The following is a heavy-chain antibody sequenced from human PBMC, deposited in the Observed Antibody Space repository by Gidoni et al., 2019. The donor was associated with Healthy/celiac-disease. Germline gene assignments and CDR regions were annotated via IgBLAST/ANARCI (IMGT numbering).Heavy chain of an antibody. J-gene: IGHJ4*02. CDR3: ARGSYTGTTYYFDY. D-gene: IGHD1-1*01. V-gene: IGHV3-66*01. Sequence: EVQLVASGGGLVQPGGSLRLSCAASGFTVSSNYMSWVRQAPGKGLEWVSVIYSGGSTYYADSVKGRFTISRDNSKNTLYLQMNSLRAEDTAVYYCARGSYTGTTYYFDYWGQGTLVTVSS. CDR1: GFTVSSNY. CDR2: IYSGGST.